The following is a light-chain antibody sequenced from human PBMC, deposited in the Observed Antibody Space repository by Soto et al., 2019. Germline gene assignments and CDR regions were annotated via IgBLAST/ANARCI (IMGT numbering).Light chain of an antibody. V-gene: IGKV3-15*01. J-gene: IGKJ2*01. CDR3: QHYDNWFT. CDR1: QSVNRN. CDR2: GAS. Sequence: EIVMAQSPATLSVSPGERATLSCRASQSVNRNLAWYQQKPGQAPRLLIYGASTRATGIADRFSGSGSGTEFTLTISSLQSEDFAVYYCQHYDNWFTFGQGTKLEIK.